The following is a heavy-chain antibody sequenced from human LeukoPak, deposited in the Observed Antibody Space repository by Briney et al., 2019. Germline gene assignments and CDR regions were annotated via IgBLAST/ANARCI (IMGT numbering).Heavy chain of an antibody. CDR1: GFTFSDYY. CDR3: ARIAVAGGHFDY. CDR2: ISSSSSYT. Sequence: GGSLRLSCAASGFTFSDYYMSWIRQAPGKGLEWVSYISSSSSYTNYADSVKGRFTISRDTARNSLYLQMNSLRAEDTAVYYCARIAVAGGHFDYWGQGTLVTVSS. V-gene: IGHV3-11*06. D-gene: IGHD6-19*01. J-gene: IGHJ4*02.